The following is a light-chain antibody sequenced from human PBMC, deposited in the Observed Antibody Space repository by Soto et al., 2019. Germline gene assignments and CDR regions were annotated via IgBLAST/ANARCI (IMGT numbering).Light chain of an antibody. CDR1: QSVSSN. Sequence: EIVMTQSPATLSVSPGERATLSCRASQSVSSNLAWYQQKPGQAPRLLIYGASTRATGIPARFSGSGSGTEFTLTITSLQSEDFAVYYCQQYTNSSQYTSRQRTKV. J-gene: IGKJ2*01. CDR2: GAS. CDR3: QQYTNSSQYT. V-gene: IGKV3-15*01.